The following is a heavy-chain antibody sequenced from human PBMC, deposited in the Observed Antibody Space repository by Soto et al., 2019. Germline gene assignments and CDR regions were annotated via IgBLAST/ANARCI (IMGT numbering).Heavy chain of an antibody. J-gene: IGHJ4*02. CDR2: ISSSSSYI. Sequence: NLGGSLRLSCAASGFTFSDYTMNWVRQAPGKGLEWVSSISSSSSYIYYADSVKGRFTISRDNAKNTLYLQMNSLGVEDTALYYCSYDTFGDKDFWGQGTPVTVSS. D-gene: IGHD3-9*01. CDR3: SYDTFGDKDF. V-gene: IGHV3-21*01. CDR1: GFTFSDYT.